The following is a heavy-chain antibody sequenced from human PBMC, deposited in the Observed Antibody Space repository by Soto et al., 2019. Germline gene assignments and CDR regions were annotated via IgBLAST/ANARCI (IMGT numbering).Heavy chain of an antibody. CDR1: GFTFSSYG. J-gene: IGHJ3*02. D-gene: IGHD2-15*01. Sequence: GGSLRLSCAASGFTFSSYGMHWVRQAPGKGLKWVALIWFDGSDKYYTESVKGRFTISRDNSKSTLYLQMNSLRAEDTAVYYCARLYCSASGCYSVGAFDIRGQGTMVTVSS. CDR3: ARLYCSASGCYSVGAFDI. CDR2: IWFDGSDK. V-gene: IGHV3-33*01.